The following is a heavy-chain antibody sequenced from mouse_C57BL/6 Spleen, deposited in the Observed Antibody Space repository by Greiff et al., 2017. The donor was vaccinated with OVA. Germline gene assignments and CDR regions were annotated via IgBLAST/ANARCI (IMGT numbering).Heavy chain of an antibody. D-gene: IGHD2-4*01. CDR1: GYTFTSYW. CDR3: ARGDYDYDSYYFDY. V-gene: IGHV1-52*01. Sequence: QVQLQQPGAELVRPGSSVKLSCKASGYTFTSYWMHWVKQRPIQGLEWIGNIDPSDSETHYNQKFKDKATLTVDKSSSTAYMQLSRLTSEDSAVYYCARGDYDYDSYYFDYWGQGTTLTVSS. CDR2: IDPSDSET. J-gene: IGHJ2*01.